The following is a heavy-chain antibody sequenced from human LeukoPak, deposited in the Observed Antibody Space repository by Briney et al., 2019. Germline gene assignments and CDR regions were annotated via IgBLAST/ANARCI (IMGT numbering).Heavy chain of an antibody. J-gene: IGHJ4*02. CDR2: IKQAGTEK. Sequence: PGGSLRLSCAASGFSFCSDWMNWVRQAPGKGLEWVAIIKQAGTEKNYVDSVEGRFTISRDNAKNSLYLQMNSLRAEDSSLYYCARSDSGPDYWGQGTLVTVSS. CDR3: ARSDSGPDY. CDR1: GFSFCSDW. D-gene: IGHD2-15*01. V-gene: IGHV3-7*01.